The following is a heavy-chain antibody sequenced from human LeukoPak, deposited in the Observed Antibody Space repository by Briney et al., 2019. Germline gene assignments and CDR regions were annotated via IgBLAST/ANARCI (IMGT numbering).Heavy chain of an antibody. D-gene: IGHD1-26*01. CDR1: GFTVSSNY. V-gene: IGHV3-66*01. J-gene: IGHJ4*02. CDR3: ARDSGSYYASPWDY. Sequence: GGSLRLSCAASGFTVSSNYMSWVRQAPGKGLEWVSVIYSGGSTYYADSVKGRFTISRDNAKNSLYLQMNSLRAEDTAVYYCARDSGSYYASPWDYWGQGTLVTVSS. CDR2: IYSGGST.